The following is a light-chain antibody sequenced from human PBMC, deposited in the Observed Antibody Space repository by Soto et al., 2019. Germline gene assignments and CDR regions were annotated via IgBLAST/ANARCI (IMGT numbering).Light chain of an antibody. CDR1: QSVSSF. V-gene: IGKV3-11*01. J-gene: IGKJ5*01. CDR2: DAS. CDR3: QQRFNWPLT. Sequence: EIVLTQSPATLSLSPGERATLSCRASQSVSSFLAWYQQQPGQAPMLLIYDASNRATGVPARFSGSGSGTDFTLTIRSLEPEDFAVYYCQQRFNWPLTFGQGTRLEI.